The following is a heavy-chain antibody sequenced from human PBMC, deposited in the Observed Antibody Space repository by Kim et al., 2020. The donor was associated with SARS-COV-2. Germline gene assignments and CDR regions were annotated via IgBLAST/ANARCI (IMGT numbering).Heavy chain of an antibody. D-gene: IGHD4-4*01. CDR3: ARELERLQAQDY. V-gene: IGHV3-33*01. Sequence: GGSLRLSCAASGFTFSSYAMHWVRQAPGKGLEWVSAIWYDGSNTYYADSVKGRFTISRDNSKNTLYLQMNSLRAEDTAVYYCARELERLQAQDYWGQGTLVTVSS. CDR2: IWYDGSNT. CDR1: GFTFSSYA. J-gene: IGHJ4*02.